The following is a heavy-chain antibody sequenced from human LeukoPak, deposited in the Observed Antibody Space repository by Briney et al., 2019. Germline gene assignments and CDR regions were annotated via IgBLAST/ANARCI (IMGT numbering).Heavy chain of an antibody. CDR3: ARGGNSWWYFDL. CDR1: GFTFSSYA. J-gene: IGHJ2*01. D-gene: IGHD4-23*01. CDR2: ISVIGGST. Sequence: GGSLRLSCAASGFTFSSYAMSWVRQAPGKGLELVSPISVIGGSTYYADSVKGRFTISRDNSKNTLYLQMNGLRAEDTAVYYFARGGNSWWYFDLWGRGTRVTVSS. V-gene: IGHV3-23*01.